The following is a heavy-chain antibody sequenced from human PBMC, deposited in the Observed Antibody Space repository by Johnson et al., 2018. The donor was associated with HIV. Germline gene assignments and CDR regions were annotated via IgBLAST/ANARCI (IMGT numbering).Heavy chain of an antibody. V-gene: IGHV3-74*01. CDR3: ARVEQRRTFDI. Sequence: VQLVESGGGLVQPGGSLRLSCAASGFTFSSYWMHWVRQAPGKGLVWVSHINSDGSSTSYADSVKGRFTISRDNAKNTLYLQMNSLRAVVTAVYFCARVEQRRTFDIWGQGTMVTVSS. CDR1: GFTFSSYW. CDR2: INSDGSST. J-gene: IGHJ3*02. D-gene: IGHD6-25*01.